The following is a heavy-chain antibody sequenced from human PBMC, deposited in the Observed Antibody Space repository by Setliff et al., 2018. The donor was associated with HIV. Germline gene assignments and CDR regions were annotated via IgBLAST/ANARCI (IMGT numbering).Heavy chain of an antibody. CDR3: GRVPYRSAWFSGGHNPLDD. CDR1: GGTFSSYA. V-gene: IGHV1-18*01. CDR2: ISGFNGNT. J-gene: IGHJ3*01. D-gene: IGHD6-19*01. Sequence: GASVKVSCKASGGTFSSYAISWVRRAPGQGPEWMGAISGFNGNTKYGQSFQGRVTMTTDTSTSTVYMELRSLRSDDTAVYYCGRVPYRSAWFSGGHNPLDDWGQGTMVTVSS.